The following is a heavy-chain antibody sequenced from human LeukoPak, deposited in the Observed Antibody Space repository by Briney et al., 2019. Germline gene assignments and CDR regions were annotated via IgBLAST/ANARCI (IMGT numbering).Heavy chain of an antibody. V-gene: IGHV4-4*07. CDR3: ARGWSSGLSPYVDY. J-gene: IGHJ4*02. D-gene: IGHD6-19*01. CDR2: IYTSGST. CDR1: GGSISSYY. Sequence: PSETLSLTCTVSGGSISSYYWSWIRQPAGKGLEWIGRIYTSGSTNYYPSLKSRVTMSVDTSKNQFSLKLSSVTAADTAVYYCARGWSSGLSPYVDYWGQGTLVTVSS.